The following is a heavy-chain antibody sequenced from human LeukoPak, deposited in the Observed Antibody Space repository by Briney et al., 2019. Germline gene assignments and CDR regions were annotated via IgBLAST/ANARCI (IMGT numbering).Heavy chain of an antibody. CDR3: ARRITYGDYVEWFDP. J-gene: IGHJ5*02. D-gene: IGHD4-17*01. V-gene: IGHV4-38-2*01. CDR2: IYHSGST. CDR1: GYSISSGYY. Sequence: PSETLSLTCAVSGYSISSGYYWGWIRQPPGKGLEWIGSIYHSGSTYYNPSLKSRVTISVDTSNNHFSLKMSSVTAADTALYYCARRITYGDYVEWFDPWGQGTLVTVSS.